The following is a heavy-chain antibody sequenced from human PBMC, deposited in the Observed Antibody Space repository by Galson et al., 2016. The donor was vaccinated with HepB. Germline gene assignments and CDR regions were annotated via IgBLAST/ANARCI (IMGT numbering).Heavy chain of an antibody. D-gene: IGHD6-6*01. V-gene: IGHV3-72*01. J-gene: IGHJ6*03. CDR1: GFTFGDYY. CDR2: IRNKANSYTT. CDR3: ARVVIKRDPKNYYYYYYMDV. Sequence: SLRLSCAASGFTFGDYYMDWVRQAPGKGLEWVGLIRNKANSYTTEYAASVTGRFTISRDDPENSLYLQMNRLKVEDTAVYYCARVVIKRDPKNYYYYYYMDVWGKGTTVTVSS.